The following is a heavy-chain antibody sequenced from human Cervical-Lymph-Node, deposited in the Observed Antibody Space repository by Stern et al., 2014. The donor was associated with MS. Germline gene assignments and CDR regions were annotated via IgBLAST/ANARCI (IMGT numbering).Heavy chain of an antibody. CDR3: ARQGYCSTTTCSGADY. CDR2: IYPGDSDT. V-gene: IGHV5-51*01. D-gene: IGHD2-2*01. J-gene: IGHJ4*02. CDR1: GYYFNTYW. Sequence: VQLVQSGAEVRKPGESLKISCKGSGYYFNTYWIGWVRQMPRKGLEWMGIIYPGDSDTRYSPSFQGQVTISADKSISTAFLQWSSLKASDTAMYYCARQGYCSTTTCSGADYWGQGTLVTVSS.